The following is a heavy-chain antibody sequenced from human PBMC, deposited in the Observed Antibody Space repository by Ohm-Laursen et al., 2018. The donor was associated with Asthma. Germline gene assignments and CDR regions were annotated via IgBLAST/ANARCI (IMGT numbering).Heavy chain of an antibody. CDR3: ARDGRLRGSFDY. CDR1: GGSISSGHYY. J-gene: IGHJ4*02. CDR2: IHYSGTT. V-gene: IGHV4-31*03. D-gene: IGHD3-10*01. Sequence: SQTLSLTCSVSGGSISSGHYYWTWIRQRPGTGLEWIGNIHYSGTTIYTPSIESRLTISLDTTKNQFSLNLSSVTAADTALYFCARDGRLRGSFDYWGQGNLVTVSS.